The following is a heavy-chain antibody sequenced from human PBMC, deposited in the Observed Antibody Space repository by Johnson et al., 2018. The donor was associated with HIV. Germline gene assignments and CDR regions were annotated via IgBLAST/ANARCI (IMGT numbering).Heavy chain of an antibody. Sequence: QVQLVESGGGVVQPGGSLRLSCAASGFTFNNYGMHWVRQAPGKGLEWVAFIRYDGSAKYYADSVKGRFTISRDSPKNTLNLQMNSLKTEDTAVYYCTTGSFFDIWGQGTMVTVSS. V-gene: IGHV3-30*02. CDR1: GFTFNNYG. J-gene: IGHJ3*02. CDR2: IRYDGSAK. CDR3: TTGSFFDI.